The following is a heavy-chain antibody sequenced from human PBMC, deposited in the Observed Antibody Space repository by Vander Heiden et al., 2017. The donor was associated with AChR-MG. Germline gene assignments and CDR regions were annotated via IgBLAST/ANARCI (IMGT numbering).Heavy chain of an antibody. CDR3: AREVRGSGSYYPDY. J-gene: IGHJ4*02. Sequence: EVQLVESGGGLVQPGGSLRLSCAASGFTFGSYEMNWVRQAPGKGLEWVSYISSSGSTIYYADSVKGRFTISRDNAKNSLYLQMNSLRAEDTAVYYCAREVRGSGSYYPDYWGQGTLVTVSS. D-gene: IGHD3-10*01. CDR1: GFTFGSYE. V-gene: IGHV3-48*03. CDR2: ISSSGSTI.